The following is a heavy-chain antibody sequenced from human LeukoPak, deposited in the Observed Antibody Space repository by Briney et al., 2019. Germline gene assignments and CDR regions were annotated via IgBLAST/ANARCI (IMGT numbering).Heavy chain of an antibody. CDR1: GASISSNHYY. Sequence: SETLSLTCTVSGASISSNHYYWGWIRQSPGKGLEFVRSVFYSGSTYYNPSLKSRVTISVDTSKNQFSLKLSSVTAADTAVYYCARAGYYDSSGYYYPIPFDYWGQGTLVTVSS. J-gene: IGHJ4*02. D-gene: IGHD3-22*01. CDR2: VFYSGST. V-gene: IGHV4-39*07. CDR3: ARAGYYDSSGYYYPIPFDY.